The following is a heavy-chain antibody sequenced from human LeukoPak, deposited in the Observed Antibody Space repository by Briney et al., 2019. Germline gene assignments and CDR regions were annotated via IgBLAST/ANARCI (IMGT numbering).Heavy chain of an antibody. V-gene: IGHV4-59*01. J-gene: IGHJ4*02. D-gene: IGHD2-2*01. CDR1: GGSISSYY. CDR3: ARSGTSYGDYVDY. CDR2: IYYSRST. Sequence: SETLSLTCTVSGGSISSYYWSWIRQPPGKGLEWIGYIYYSRSTNYNPSLKSRVTISVDTSKNQFSLKLSSVTAADTAVYYCARSGTSYGDYVDYWGQGTLVTVSS.